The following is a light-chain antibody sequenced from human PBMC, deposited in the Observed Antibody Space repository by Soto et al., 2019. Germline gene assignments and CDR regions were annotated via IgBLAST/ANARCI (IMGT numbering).Light chain of an antibody. CDR3: QQYSKWPLT. CDR2: GAS. J-gene: IGKJ4*01. Sequence: EIAMAQSPDTLSGSPGDRATLSCRASQGVRSDLAWYQQKAGQSPRLLIYGASTRAAETPARFSGSGSETEFTLTISSLQSEDFAVYYCQQYSKWPLTFGGGTKV. CDR1: QGVRSD. V-gene: IGKV3-15*01.